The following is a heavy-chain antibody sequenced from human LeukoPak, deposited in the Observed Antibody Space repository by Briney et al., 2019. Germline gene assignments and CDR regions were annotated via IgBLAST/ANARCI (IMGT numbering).Heavy chain of an antibody. D-gene: IGHD1-1*01. CDR2: ISWDGGGP. CDR1: GFIFDVYA. CDR3: EKDLERGGYYYMDV. Sequence: GGSVRLSCAACGFIFDVYAMHCVRKATGKGLEWLSFISWDGGGPYYADSVKGRFTISRENSKNSLYLQMNSLRAEDTALYYCEKDLERGGYYYMDVGGKGTTVTVSS. V-gene: IGHV3-43D*03. J-gene: IGHJ6*03.